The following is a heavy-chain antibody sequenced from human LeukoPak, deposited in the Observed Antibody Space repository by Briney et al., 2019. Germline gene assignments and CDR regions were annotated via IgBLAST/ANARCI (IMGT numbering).Heavy chain of an antibody. D-gene: IGHD4-23*01. CDR1: GYTFTSYG. CDR2: ISAYNGNT. Sequence: GASVKVSCKASGYTFTSYGISWVRQAPGQGLEWMGWISAYNGNTNYAQKVQGRVTMTTDTSTSTAYRELRSLRSDDTAMYYCARAGGPFDYWGQGTLVTVSS. CDR3: ARAGGPFDY. J-gene: IGHJ4*02. V-gene: IGHV1-18*01.